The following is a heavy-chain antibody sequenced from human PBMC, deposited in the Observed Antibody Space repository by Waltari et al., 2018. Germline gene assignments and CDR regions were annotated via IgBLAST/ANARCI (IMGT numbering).Heavy chain of an antibody. J-gene: IGHJ4*02. V-gene: IGHV3-23*01. CDR2: ISGSGGST. Sequence: EVQLLESGGGLVQPGGSLRLSCAASGFTFSSYAMSWVRQAPGKGLEWVSAISGSGGSTYYADSVKGRFTISRDNSKNTLYLQMNSLRAEDTAVYYCAKGPRDYYDSSGYYYAPPFDYWGQGTLVTVSS. CDR1: GFTFSSYA. CDR3: AKGPRDYYDSSGYYYAPPFDY. D-gene: IGHD3-22*01.